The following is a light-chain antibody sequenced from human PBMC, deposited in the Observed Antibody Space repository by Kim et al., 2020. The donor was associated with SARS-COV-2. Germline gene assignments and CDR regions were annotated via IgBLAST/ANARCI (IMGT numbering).Light chain of an antibody. CDR3: SAWDISLNAVV. V-gene: IGLV10-54*01. Sequence: QTATLTGTGNNDNVGRQGAAWLQQHQGHPPKVLSDRNNNRRSGISERFSASRSGNTASLIITGLQSEDEADYYCSAWDISLNAVVFGGGTQLTVL. CDR2: RNN. J-gene: IGLJ3*02. CDR1: NDNVGRQG.